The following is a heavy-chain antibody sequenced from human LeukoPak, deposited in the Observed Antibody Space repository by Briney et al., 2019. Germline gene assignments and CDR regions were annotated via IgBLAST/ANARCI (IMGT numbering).Heavy chain of an antibody. CDR2: IYPGDSDT. CDR3: ARQGGGLPMMLLENYYYYMDV. Sequence: GESLKISCKGSGYSFTSYWIGWVRQMPGKGLEWMGIIYPGDSDTRYSPSFQGQVTISADKSTSTAYLQWSSLKASDTAMYYCARQGGGLPMMLLENYYYYMDVWGKGTTVTISS. V-gene: IGHV5-51*01. CDR1: GYSFTSYW. D-gene: IGHD6-19*01. J-gene: IGHJ6*03.